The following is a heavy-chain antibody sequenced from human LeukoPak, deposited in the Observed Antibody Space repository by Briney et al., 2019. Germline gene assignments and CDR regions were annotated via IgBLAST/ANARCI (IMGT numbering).Heavy chain of an antibody. Sequence: GGSLRLPCAASGFTFDDYAMHWVRQVPGKGLESVSGISWNSGNIEYADSVKGRFTISRDNAKKSLFLQMNSLRAEDTALYYCARDPSYSSSSPYFDYWGQGVLVTVSS. CDR3: ARDPSYSSSSPYFDY. CDR1: GFTFDDYA. J-gene: IGHJ4*02. V-gene: IGHV3-9*01. D-gene: IGHD6-6*01. CDR2: ISWNSGNI.